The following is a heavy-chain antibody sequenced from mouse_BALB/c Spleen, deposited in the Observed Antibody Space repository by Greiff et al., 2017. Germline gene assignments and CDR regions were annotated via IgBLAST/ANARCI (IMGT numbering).Heavy chain of an antibody. CDR3: ARRAFYGNYFDY. D-gene: IGHD2-1*01. J-gene: IGHJ2*01. V-gene: IGHV5-6*01. CDR2: ISSGGSYT. Sequence: EVQLVESGGDLVKPGGSLKLSCAASGFTFSSYGMSWVRQTPDKRLEWVATISSGGSYTYYPDSVKGRFTISRDNAKNTLYLQMSSLKSEDTAMYYCARRAFYGNYFDYWGQGTTLTVSS. CDR1: GFTFSSYG.